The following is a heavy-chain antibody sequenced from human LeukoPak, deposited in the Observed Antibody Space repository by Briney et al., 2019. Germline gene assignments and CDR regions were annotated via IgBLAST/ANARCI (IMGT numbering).Heavy chain of an antibody. V-gene: IGHV4-38-2*02. CDR3: ARVRSHMVRGVIIAFDI. J-gene: IGHJ3*02. CDR1: GYSISSGYY. Sequence: RSSETLSLTCTVSGYSISSGYYWGWIRQPPGKGLEWIGSIYHSGSTYYNPSLKSRVTISVDTSKNQFSLKLSSVTAADTAVYYCARVRSHMVRGVIIAFDIWGQGTMVTVSS. CDR2: IYHSGST. D-gene: IGHD3-10*01.